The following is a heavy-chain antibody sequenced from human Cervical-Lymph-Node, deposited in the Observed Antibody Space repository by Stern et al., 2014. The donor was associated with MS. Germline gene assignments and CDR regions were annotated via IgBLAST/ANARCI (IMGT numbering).Heavy chain of an antibody. J-gene: IGHJ6*02. CDR1: GGTFSNYA. CDR3: ASPLTATSVPFGYYGMDV. CDR2: IVPLFGKP. D-gene: IGHD4-17*01. V-gene: IGHV1-69*01. Sequence: QVQLVQSGAEVKKPGSSVKVSCKASGGTFSNYATSWVRQAPGQGLEWMGGIVPLFGKPNYAQKFQGRATITADESTSTAYMDLSSLRSEDTAVYYCASPLTATSVPFGYYGMDVWGQGTTVTVS.